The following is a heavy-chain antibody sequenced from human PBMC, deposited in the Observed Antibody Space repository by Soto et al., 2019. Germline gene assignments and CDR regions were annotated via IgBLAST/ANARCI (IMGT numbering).Heavy chain of an antibody. CDR2: INHSRST. D-gene: IGHD6-19*01. CDR1: GGSLSDYY. CDR3: ARTPRAVAGTGGLDV. V-gene: IGHV4-34*01. Sequence: QVQLQQWGAGLLKSSETLSLTCAVYGGSLSDYYWSWIRQPPGQGLVWIGEINHSRSTNYNPSLSSRVTRSVDTSKNQFSLKVSSVDAADTAAYYCARTPRAVAGTGGLDVWGQGTTVTVSS. J-gene: IGHJ6*02.